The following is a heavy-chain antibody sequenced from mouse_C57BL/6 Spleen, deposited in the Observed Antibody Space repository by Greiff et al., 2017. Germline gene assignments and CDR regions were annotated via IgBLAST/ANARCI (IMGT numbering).Heavy chain of an antibody. CDR2: IYPGDGDT. J-gene: IGHJ1*03. CDR1: GYAFSSYW. CDR3: ARKGVTTVVALEYFDV. V-gene: IGHV1-80*01. Sequence: QVQLQQSGAELVKPGASVKISCKASGYAFSSYWMNWVKQRPGKGLEWIGQIYPGDGDTNYNGKFKGKATLTADKSSSTAYMQLSSLTSEDSAVYFCARKGVTTVVALEYFDVWGTGTTVTVSS. D-gene: IGHD1-1*01.